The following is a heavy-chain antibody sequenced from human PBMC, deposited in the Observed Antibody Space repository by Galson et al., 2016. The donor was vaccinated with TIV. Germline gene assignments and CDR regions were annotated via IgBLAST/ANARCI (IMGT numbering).Heavy chain of an antibody. CDR2: VYYDGTT. V-gene: IGHV4-39*01. CDR1: GGSVSSSTYF. Sequence: ETLSLTCTVSGGSVSSSTYFWAWVRQPPGEGLEWIGTVYYDGTTYTNPSLKNPVTLPVDSSKNQVSLKLSSVTAADTAIYFCARHGPWSFYFDFWGQGTLVTVSS. J-gene: IGHJ4*02. D-gene: IGHD3-16*02. CDR3: ARHGPWSFYFDF.